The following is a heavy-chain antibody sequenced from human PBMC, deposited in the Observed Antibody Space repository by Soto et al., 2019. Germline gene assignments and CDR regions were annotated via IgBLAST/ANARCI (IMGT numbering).Heavy chain of an antibody. V-gene: IGHV4-34*01. Sequence: SETLSLTCDVYGGSFSGYIWTWIRQTPGKGLQWIGQINHSGSANYNPSLKSRVTISVDTSKNQFSLKLSSVTAADTAVYYCARERPDGSRLDPWGQGTLVTVSS. D-gene: IGHD6-13*01. CDR1: GGSFSGYI. CDR2: INHSGSA. J-gene: IGHJ5*02. CDR3: ARERPDGSRLDP.